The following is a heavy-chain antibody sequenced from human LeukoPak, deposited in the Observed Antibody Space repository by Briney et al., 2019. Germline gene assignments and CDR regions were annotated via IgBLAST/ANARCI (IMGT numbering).Heavy chain of an antibody. V-gene: IGHV4-34*01. D-gene: IGHD6-13*01. Sequence: PSETLSLACAVYGGSFSGYYWSWIRQPPGKGLEWIGEINHSGSTNYNPSLKSRVTISVDTSKNQFSLKLSSVTAADTAVYYCARRTNSWYPPDYWGQGTLVTVSS. CDR1: GGSFSGYY. J-gene: IGHJ4*02. CDR3: ARRTNSWYPPDY. CDR2: INHSGST.